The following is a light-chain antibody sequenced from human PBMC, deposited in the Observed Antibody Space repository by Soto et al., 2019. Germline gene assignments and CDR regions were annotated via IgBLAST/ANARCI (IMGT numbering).Light chain of an antibody. Sequence: QSVLTQPASVSGSPGQSITISCTGTSSDVGGYNYVSWFLQHPGKAPKLKIYEVSNRPSGVSNRFSGSKSGYTASLTISELQAEDEADYYCTSFTSSSTWVFGGGTQLTVL. CDR3: TSFTSSSTWV. CDR1: SSDVGGYNY. J-gene: IGLJ7*01. CDR2: EVS. V-gene: IGLV2-14*03.